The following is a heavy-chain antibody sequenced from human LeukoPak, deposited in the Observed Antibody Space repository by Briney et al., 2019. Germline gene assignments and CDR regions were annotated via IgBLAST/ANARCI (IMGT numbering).Heavy chain of an antibody. CDR2: GLYTGNT. CDR1: GGSIAVNHYY. V-gene: IGHV4-39*02. Sequence: ASETLSLTCSVSGGSIAVNHYYWGWIRQPPGKGLEWIGSGLYTGNTYSNPSLRSRVTISVDTSKNEFSLKMNSVTAADTAVYYCAREHRSSKYFDSWSQGALMIVSS. D-gene: IGHD6-6*01. J-gene: IGHJ4*02. CDR3: AREHRSSKYFDS.